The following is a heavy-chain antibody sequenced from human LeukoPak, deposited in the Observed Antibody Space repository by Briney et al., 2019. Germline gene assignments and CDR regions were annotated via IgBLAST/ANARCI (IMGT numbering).Heavy chain of an antibody. Sequence: PSETLSLTCIVSGGSISSYYWSWIRQPPGKGLGWIGYISRSGSTNYNPPLKSRVTISVDTSKNQFSLKLSSVTAADTAVYFCAKSGNPYDFLTSWGQGTLVTVSS. V-gene: IGHV4-59*01. CDR3: AKSGNPYDFLTS. CDR1: GGSISSYY. J-gene: IGHJ4*02. D-gene: IGHD3-9*01. CDR2: ISRSGST.